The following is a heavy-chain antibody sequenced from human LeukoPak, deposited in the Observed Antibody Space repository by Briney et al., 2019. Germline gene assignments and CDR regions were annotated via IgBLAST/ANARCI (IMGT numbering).Heavy chain of an antibody. Sequence: SVRVSCKASGGTFSSYAIIWVRQTPGQGFEWMGRIIPILGIANYAQRFQGRVTITADKSTSTAYRELSSLRSEDTAVYYCARDFRANSGSYSMNWFDPWGQGTLVTVSS. D-gene: IGHD1-26*01. J-gene: IGHJ5*02. CDR1: GGTFSSYA. V-gene: IGHV1-69*04. CDR3: ARDFRANSGSYSMNWFDP. CDR2: IIPILGIA.